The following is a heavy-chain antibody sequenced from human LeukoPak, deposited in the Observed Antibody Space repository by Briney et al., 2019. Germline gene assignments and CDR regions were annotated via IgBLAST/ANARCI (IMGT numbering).Heavy chain of an antibody. V-gene: IGHV4-39*01. CDR1: GGSISSSSYY. Sequence: SETLSLTCTVSGGSISSSSYYWGWIRQPPGQGLEWIGSIYYSGSTYYNPSLKSRVTISVDTSKNQFSPKLSSVTAADTAAYYCATDYGRYFDYWGQGTLVTVSS. CDR2: IYYSGST. CDR3: ATDYGRYFDY. D-gene: IGHD4-17*01. J-gene: IGHJ4*02.